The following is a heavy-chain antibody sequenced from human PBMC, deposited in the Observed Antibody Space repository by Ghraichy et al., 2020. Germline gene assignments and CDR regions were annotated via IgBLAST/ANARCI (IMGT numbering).Heavy chain of an antibody. Sequence: SETLSLTCAISGDSVSSNSAAWNWIRQSPSRGLEWLGRTYYRSKWYNDYAVSVKSRITINPDTSKNQFSLQLNSVTPEDTAVYYCARDGWDTAMVSDGMDVWGQGTTVTVSS. J-gene: IGHJ6*02. CDR3: ARDGWDTAMVSDGMDV. V-gene: IGHV6-1*01. D-gene: IGHD5-18*01. CDR2: TYYRSKWYN. CDR1: GDSVSSNSAA.